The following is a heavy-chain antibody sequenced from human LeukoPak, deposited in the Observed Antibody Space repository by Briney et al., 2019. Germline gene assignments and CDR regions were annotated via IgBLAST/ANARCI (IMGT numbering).Heavy chain of an antibody. CDR1: GFTFSNYW. CDR2: INSDGSRT. J-gene: IGHJ4*02. D-gene: IGHD3-22*01. CDR3: AKDSDSSGYYLFDY. V-gene: IGHV3-74*03. Sequence: GGSLRLSCAASGFTFSNYWMHWVRQAPGKGLVWASHINSDGSRTTYADSVKGRFTISRDNAKNSLYLQMNSLRAEDAALYYCAKDSDSSGYYLFDYWGQGTLVTVSS.